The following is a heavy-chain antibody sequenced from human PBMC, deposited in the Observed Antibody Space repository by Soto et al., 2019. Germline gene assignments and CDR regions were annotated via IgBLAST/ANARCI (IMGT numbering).Heavy chain of an antibody. CDR2: ISSSGSTI. J-gene: IGHJ6*03. Sequence: GSLRLSCAASGFTFSDYYMSWIRQAPGKGLEWVSYISSSGSTIYYADSVKGRFTISRDNAKNSLYLQMNSLRAEDTAVYYCARDYDFWSSADWYYYYMDVWGKGTTVTVSS. CDR1: GFTFSDYY. CDR3: ARDYDFWSSADWYYYYMDV. D-gene: IGHD3-3*01. V-gene: IGHV3-11*01.